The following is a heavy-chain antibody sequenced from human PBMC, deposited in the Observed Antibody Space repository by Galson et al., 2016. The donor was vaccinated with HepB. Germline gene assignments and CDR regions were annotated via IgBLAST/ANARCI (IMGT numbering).Heavy chain of an antibody. CDR2: MTSTNYR. CDR1: GFTLSSYN. CDR3: ARGLPSERGTTPHDY. V-gene: IGHV3-21*01. D-gene: IGHD1-1*01. J-gene: IGHJ4*02. Sequence: SLRLSCAASGFTLSSYNMNWVRQAPGKGLEWVSSMTSTNYRYYADSVRGRFTISRDNAKNSLYLQMNSLRAEDTAVYYCARGLPSERGTTPHDYWGQGTLVTGSS.